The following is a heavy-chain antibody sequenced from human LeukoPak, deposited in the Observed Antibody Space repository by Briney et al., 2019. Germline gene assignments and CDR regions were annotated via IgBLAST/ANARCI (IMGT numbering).Heavy chain of an antibody. CDR2: FDPEDGET. Sequence: ASVKVSCKVSGYTLTELSMHWVRQAPGKGLEWMGGFDPEDGETIYAQKFQGRVTITADESTSTAYMELSSLRSEDTAVYYCARDAGISGEYSDWGQGTLVTVSS. J-gene: IGHJ4*02. CDR1: GYTLTELS. V-gene: IGHV1-24*01. CDR3: ARDAGISGEYSD. D-gene: IGHD5-12*01.